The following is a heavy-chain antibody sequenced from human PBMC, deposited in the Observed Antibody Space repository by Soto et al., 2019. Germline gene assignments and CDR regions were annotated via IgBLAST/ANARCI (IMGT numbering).Heavy chain of an antibody. CDR3: ARETLSYGSALDV. D-gene: IGHD3-16*01. V-gene: IGHV3-43*01. Sequence: QAGGSLRLSCAASGFRFDDYNIHWVRQAPGKGLEWVSLITWNGGNSYYADSVKGRFTISRDGTTESVSLQMTSLKREDTGLYFCARETLSYGSALDVWGQGTTVTVSS. CDR1: GFRFDDYN. J-gene: IGHJ6*02. CDR2: ITWNGGNS.